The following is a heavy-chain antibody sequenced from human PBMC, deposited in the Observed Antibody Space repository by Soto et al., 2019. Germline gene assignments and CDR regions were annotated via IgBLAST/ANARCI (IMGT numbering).Heavy chain of an antibody. D-gene: IGHD3-22*01. J-gene: IGHJ5*02. CDR3: ARVVLDSSGFFP. CDR2: ISDSATTI. Sequence: QVQLVESGGGLVKPGGSLRLSCAASGFTFSAYYMTWIRQAPGKGLEWVSYISDSATTIYYADSVMGRFTILRDNAKNSLYLQINSLRAEDTAVYYCARVVLDSSGFFPWGQGTLVTVSS. V-gene: IGHV3-11*01. CDR1: GFTFSAYY.